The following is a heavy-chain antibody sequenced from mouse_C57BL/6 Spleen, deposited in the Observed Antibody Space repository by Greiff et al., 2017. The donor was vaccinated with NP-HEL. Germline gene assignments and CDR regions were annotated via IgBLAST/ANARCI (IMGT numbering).Heavy chain of an antibody. V-gene: IGHV5-17*01. J-gene: IGHJ3*01. CDR2: ISSGSSTI. D-gene: IGHD2-5*01. Sequence: DVKLVESGGGLVKPGGSLKLSCAASGFTFSDYGMHWVRQAPEKGLEWVAYISSGSSTIYYADTVKGRFTISRDNAKNTLFLQMTSLRSEDTAMYYCANAYYSNYEFAYWGQGALVTVSA. CDR1: GFTFSDYG. CDR3: ANAYYSNYEFAY.